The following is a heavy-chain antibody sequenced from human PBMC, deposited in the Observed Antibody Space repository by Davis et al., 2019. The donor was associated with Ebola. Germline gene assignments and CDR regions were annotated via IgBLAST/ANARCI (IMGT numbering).Heavy chain of an antibody. CDR2: INPNSGGT. D-gene: IGHD1-26*01. Sequence: ASVKVSCKASGYTFTGYYMHWVRQAPGQGLEWMGWINPNSGGTNYAQKLQGRVTMTTDTSTSTAYMELRSLRSDDTAVYYCARGGWELDYFDYWGQGTLVTVSS. CDR3: ARGGWELDYFDY. J-gene: IGHJ4*02. V-gene: IGHV1-2*02. CDR1: GYTFTGYY.